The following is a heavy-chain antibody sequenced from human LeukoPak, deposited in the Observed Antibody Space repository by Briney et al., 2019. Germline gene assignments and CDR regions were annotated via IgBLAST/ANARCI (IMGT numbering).Heavy chain of an antibody. CDR2: IIPILGIA. CDR3: ARERRYEPYNWFDP. V-gene: IGHV1-69*04. CDR1: GGTFSSYA. D-gene: IGHD3-3*01. Sequence: SVKVSCKASGGTFSSYAISWVRQAPGQGLEWMGRIIPILGIANYAQMFQGRVTITADKSTSTAYMELSSLRSEDTAVYYCARERRYEPYNWFDPWGQGTLVTVSS. J-gene: IGHJ5*02.